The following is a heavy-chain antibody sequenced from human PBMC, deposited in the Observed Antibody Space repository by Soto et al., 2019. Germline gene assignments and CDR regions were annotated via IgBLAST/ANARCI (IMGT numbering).Heavy chain of an antibody. CDR1: GFTFSTYL. J-gene: IGHJ6*02. V-gene: IGHV3-7*01. CDR3: ARGWGYFDSSGFPYLYAMDV. CDR2: IKEDGSEK. Sequence: GGSLRLAWAASGFTFSTYLMSGVGEAPGKGLEWVANIKEDGSEKYYVDSVEGRFTISRDNAKNSLYLQMTSLRAEDTALYYCARGWGYFDSSGFPYLYAMDVWGQGTTVTVSS. D-gene: IGHD3-22*01.